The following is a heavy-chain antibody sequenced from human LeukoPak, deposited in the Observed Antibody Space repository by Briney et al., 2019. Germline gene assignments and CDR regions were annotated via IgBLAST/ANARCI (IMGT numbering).Heavy chain of an antibody. Sequence: GGSLRLSCAASGFTFSSYSMNWVRQAPGKGLEWVSYISSSSSTIYYADSVKGRFTISRDNAKNSLYLQMNGLRAEDTAVYYCARDHTVVVPAAADAFDIWGQGTMATVSS. J-gene: IGHJ3*02. D-gene: IGHD2-2*01. CDR1: GFTFSSYS. V-gene: IGHV3-48*04. CDR2: ISSSSSTI. CDR3: ARDHTVVVPAAADAFDI.